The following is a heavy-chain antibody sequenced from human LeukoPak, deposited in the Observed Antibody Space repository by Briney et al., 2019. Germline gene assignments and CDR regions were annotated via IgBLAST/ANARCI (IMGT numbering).Heavy chain of an antibody. CDR1: GYTFTGYY. CDR3: ARGGIVLVPAARGNWFDP. CDR2: INPNSGGT. J-gene: IGHJ5*02. D-gene: IGHD2-2*01. V-gene: IGHV1-2*02. Sequence: ASVKVSCKASGYTFTGYYIHWVRQAPGQGLEWMGWINPNSGGTNYAQKFQGRVTMTRDTSISTAYMELSRLRSDDTAVYYCARGGIVLVPAARGNWFDPWGQGTLVTVSS.